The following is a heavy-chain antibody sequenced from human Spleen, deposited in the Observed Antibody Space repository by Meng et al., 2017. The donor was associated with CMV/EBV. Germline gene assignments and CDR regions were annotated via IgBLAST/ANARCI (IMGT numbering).Heavy chain of an antibody. CDR3: ARDRAYGMDV. CDR1: GHSIVGSTYF. D-gene: IGHD3-10*01. CDR2: IHYRGFT. Sequence: GSLRLSCTVSGHSIVGSTYFWDWVRQPPGKGLEWIGSIHYRGFTDYNPSLKNRVTISLDTSKNQFSLRLDSVTAADTAVYYCARDRAYGMDVWGQGTTVTVSS. J-gene: IGHJ6*02. V-gene: IGHV4-39*07.